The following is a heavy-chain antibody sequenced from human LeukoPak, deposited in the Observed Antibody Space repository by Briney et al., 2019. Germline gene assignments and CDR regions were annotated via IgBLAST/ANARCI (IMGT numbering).Heavy chain of an antibody. CDR3: ARGRYDMNGGSYYFDY. CDR2: VSGYSSYI. CDR1: GFTLGDYY. J-gene: IGHJ4*02. Sequence: GGSLRLSCAASGFTLGDYYMSWIRQAPGKGLEWLSYVSGYSSYINYADSVKGRFTISRDTAKNSLYLQMNSLRAEDTAVYYCARGRYDMNGGSYYFDYWGQGTLVTVSS. V-gene: IGHV3-11*06. D-gene: IGHD3-22*01.